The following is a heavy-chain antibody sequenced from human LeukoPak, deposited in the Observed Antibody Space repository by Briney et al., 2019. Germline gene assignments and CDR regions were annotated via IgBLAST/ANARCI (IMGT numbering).Heavy chain of an antibody. CDR3: AILFRKLGRFDY. CDR2: IYYSGST. J-gene: IGHJ4*02. V-gene: IGHV4-39*01. CDR1: GGSIRSSSYY. D-gene: IGHD1-26*01. Sequence: PSETLSLTCTVPGGSIRSSSYYWGWIRQPPGKGLEWIGSIYYSGSTYYNPSLKSRVTISVDTSKNQFSLKLSSVTAVDAAVHYCAILFRKLGRFDYWGQGTLVTVSS.